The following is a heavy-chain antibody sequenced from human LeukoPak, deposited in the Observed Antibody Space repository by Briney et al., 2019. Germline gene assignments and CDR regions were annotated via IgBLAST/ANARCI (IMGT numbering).Heavy chain of an antibody. J-gene: IGHJ4*02. D-gene: IGHD3-10*01. V-gene: IGHV3-23*01. CDR3: AKDPGVYGSGSYPTYFDY. Sequence: GGSLRLSCAASGFTFSSYAMNWVRQAPGKGLEWVSSISDSGGSTYYADSVKGRFTFSRDDSKNTLYLQMNSLRAEDTAVYYCAKDPGVYGSGSYPTYFDYWGQGTLVTVSS. CDR1: GFTFSSYA. CDR2: ISDSGGST.